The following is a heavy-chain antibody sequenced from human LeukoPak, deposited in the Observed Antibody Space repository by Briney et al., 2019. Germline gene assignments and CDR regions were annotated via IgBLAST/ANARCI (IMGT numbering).Heavy chain of an antibody. CDR2: IYPDDSDT. CDR3: ASDYNSVWYGGVDY. Sequence: PGVSLKISCKGSGYSLTTYWIGWVRQMPGKGLELMGIIYPDDSDTRYSPSFQGQVTISADKSISTAYLQWSSLKASDTAMYYCASDYNSVWYGGVDYWGQGTLVTVSS. J-gene: IGHJ4*02. V-gene: IGHV5-51*01. CDR1: GYSLTTYW. D-gene: IGHD6-19*01.